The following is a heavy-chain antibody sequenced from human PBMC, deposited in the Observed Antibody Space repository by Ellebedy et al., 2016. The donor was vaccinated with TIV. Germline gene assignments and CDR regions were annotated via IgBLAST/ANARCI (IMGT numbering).Heavy chain of an antibody. CDR2: FYYGGNT. J-gene: IGHJ4*02. CDR3: ARDTFGGWSGFDY. CDR1: GDSISSSSYY. V-gene: IGHV4-39*07. D-gene: IGHD3-3*01. Sequence: SETLSLTCTVSGDSISSSSYYWGWIRQPPGKGLEWIGSFYYGGNTYYNPSLKSRVTISVDTSKNQFSLKLSSVTTADTAIYYCARDTFGGWSGFDYWGQGSLVTVSS.